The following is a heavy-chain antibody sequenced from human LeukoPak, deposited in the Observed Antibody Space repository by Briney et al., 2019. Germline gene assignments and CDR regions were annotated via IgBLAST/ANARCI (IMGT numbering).Heavy chain of an antibody. CDR3: ARGYYDVLTGHPKNFDY. V-gene: IGHV4-39*01. D-gene: IGHD3-9*01. CDR2: ISYAGRT. J-gene: IGHJ4*02. Sequence: SETLSLTCTVSGGSIRSSSHYYSWIRQPPGKGLEWVASISYAGRTYYNPSLKSRVIISEDTSKKQFSLRLSSVTAADTAVYYCARGYYDVLTGHPKNFDYWGQGTLVTVSS. CDR1: GGSIRSSSHY.